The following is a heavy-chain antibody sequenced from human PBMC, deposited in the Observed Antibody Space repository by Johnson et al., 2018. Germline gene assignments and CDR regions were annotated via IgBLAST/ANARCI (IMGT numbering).Heavy chain of an antibody. J-gene: IGHJ6*02. CDR2: ISWDGGST. Sequence: VQLVESGGVVVQXGGSLRLXCAASGFTFDDYTMHWVRQAPGKGLEWVSLISWDGGSTYYADSVKGRFTISRDNSKNSLYLQMNSLRTEDTALDYCAKSRPIKGRYYYYGMDVWGQGTTVTVSS. V-gene: IGHV3-43*01. CDR1: GFTFDDYT. CDR3: AKSRPIKGRYYYYGMDV.